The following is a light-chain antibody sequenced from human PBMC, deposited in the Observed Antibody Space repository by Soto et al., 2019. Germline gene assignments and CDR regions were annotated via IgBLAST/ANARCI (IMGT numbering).Light chain of an antibody. CDR1: SSDVGYYIV. Sequence: QSALTQPASVSGSPGQSITISCTGSSSDVGYYIVVSWYQQHPGKAPKLMIYDVNNRPSGVSNRFSGSKSGNTASLTISGLQAEDEADYYCCSYTTSSSYVFGTGTKLTVL. CDR3: CSYTTSSSYV. J-gene: IGLJ1*01. CDR2: DVN. V-gene: IGLV2-14*01.